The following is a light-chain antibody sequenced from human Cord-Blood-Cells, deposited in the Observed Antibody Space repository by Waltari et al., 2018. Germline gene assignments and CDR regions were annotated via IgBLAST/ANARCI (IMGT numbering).Light chain of an antibody. V-gene: IGLV2-23*02. CDR2: AVS. CDR1: SSDVGSYNL. Sequence: QSALTQPASVSGSPGQSITISCTGTSSDVGSYNLVSWYQQHPGKAPKLMIYAVSKRPLVFSNRFSCSRSGNTASLTISGLQAEDEADYYCCSYAGSSTWVFGGGTKLTVL. CDR3: CSYAGSSTWV. J-gene: IGLJ3*02.